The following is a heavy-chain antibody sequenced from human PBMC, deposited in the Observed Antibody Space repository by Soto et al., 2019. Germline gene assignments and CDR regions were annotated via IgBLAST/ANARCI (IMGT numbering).Heavy chain of an antibody. Sequence: QVQLVESGGGVVQPGRSPRLSCAASGFTFSSYGMHWVRQAPGKGLEWVAVISYDGSNKYYADSVKGRFTISRDNSKNTLYLQMNSLRAEDTAVYYCAKVGYYDSSGLYWGQGTLVTVSS. D-gene: IGHD3-22*01. V-gene: IGHV3-30*18. CDR2: ISYDGSNK. J-gene: IGHJ4*02. CDR3: AKVGYYDSSGLY. CDR1: GFTFSSYG.